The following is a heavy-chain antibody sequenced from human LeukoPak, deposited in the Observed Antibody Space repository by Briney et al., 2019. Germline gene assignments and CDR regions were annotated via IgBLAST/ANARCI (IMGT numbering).Heavy chain of an antibody. Sequence: GGSLRLSCAASGFTFSSYAMSWVRQAPGKGLEWVSSISSSSSYIYYADSVKGRFTISRDNAKNSLYLQMNSLRAEDTAVYYCARFSGSYDGFDYWGQGTLVTVSS. CDR2: ISSSSSYI. CDR1: GFTFSSYA. V-gene: IGHV3-21*01. J-gene: IGHJ4*02. CDR3: ARFSGSYDGFDY. D-gene: IGHD1-26*01.